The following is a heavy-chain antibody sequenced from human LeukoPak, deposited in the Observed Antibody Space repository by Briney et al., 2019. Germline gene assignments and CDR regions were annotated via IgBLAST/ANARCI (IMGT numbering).Heavy chain of an antibody. D-gene: IGHD2-15*01. CDR2: ISAYNGNT. Sequence: ASVKVSCKASGYTFTSYGISWVRQAPGQGLEWMGWISAYNGNTNYAQKLQGRVTMTTDTSTSTVYMELSSLRSEDTAVYYCARDVAALDYWGQGTLVTVSS. V-gene: IGHV1-18*01. CDR1: GYTFTSYG. CDR3: ARDVAALDY. J-gene: IGHJ4*02.